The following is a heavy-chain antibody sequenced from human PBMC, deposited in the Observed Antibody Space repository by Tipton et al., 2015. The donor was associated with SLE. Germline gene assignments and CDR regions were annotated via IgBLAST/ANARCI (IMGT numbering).Heavy chain of an antibody. V-gene: IGHV3-23*01. Sequence: GSLRLSCEVSGFTFANYAMSWVRQAPGKGLEWVSIISGSGDNTNYADSVKGRFTISRDNSKNTLYLQMNSLRAEDTAIYHCAKGRCGHIACYARASWAQGALVPVSP. J-gene: IGHJ5*02. D-gene: IGHD2-15*01. CDR1: GFTFANYA. CDR3: AKGRCGHIACYARAS. CDR2: ISGSGDNT.